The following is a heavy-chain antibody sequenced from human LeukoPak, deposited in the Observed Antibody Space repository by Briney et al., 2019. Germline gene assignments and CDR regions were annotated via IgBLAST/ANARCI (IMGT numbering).Heavy chain of an antibody. CDR3: AKDYYGSGSYYPYFDY. V-gene: IGHV3-30*18. D-gene: IGHD3-10*01. Sequence: TGGSLRLSCAASGFTFSSYGMHWVRQAPGKGLEWVAAMSYDGSNTYYADSVKGRFTISRDNSKNTLYVQMNSLRAEDTAVYYCAKDYYGSGSYYPYFDYWGQGTLVTVSS. J-gene: IGHJ4*02. CDR2: MSYDGSNT. CDR1: GFTFSSYG.